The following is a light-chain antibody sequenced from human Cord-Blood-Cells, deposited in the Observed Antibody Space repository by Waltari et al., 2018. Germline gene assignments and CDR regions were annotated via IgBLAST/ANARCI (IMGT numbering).Light chain of an antibody. J-gene: IGKJ4*01. CDR1: QSISSY. CDR2: AAS. CDR3: QQSYSTPPT. V-gene: IGKV1-39*01. Sequence: DIQMTKSPSSLSASVGDRVTITCRESQSISSYLNWYQQKPGKAPKLLIYAASSLQSGVPSRFSGSGSGTDFTLTISSLQPEDFATYYCQQSYSTPPTFGGGTKVEIK.